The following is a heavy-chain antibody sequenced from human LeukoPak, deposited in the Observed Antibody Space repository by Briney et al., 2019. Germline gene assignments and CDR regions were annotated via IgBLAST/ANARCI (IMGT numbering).Heavy chain of an antibody. J-gene: IGHJ3*02. CDR2: INSGGSPI. V-gene: IGHV3-11*04. CDR3: VRAVPAAILGAFDI. D-gene: IGHD2-2*02. Sequence: GGSLRLSCAASGFTFNDYYMSWIRQAPGKGLEWVSYINSGGSPIYYADSVKGRFTISRDNAKNSLYLQMNSLRAEDTAIYYCVRAVPAAILGAFDIWGQGTMVTVSS. CDR1: GFTFNDYY.